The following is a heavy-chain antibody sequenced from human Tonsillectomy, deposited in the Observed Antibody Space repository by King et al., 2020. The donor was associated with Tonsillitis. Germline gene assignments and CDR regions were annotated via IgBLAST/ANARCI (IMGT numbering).Heavy chain of an antibody. D-gene: IGHD5-18*01. CDR3: ARVDTATVSGMDV. CDR2: INHSGST. CDR1: GGSFSGYY. Sequence: VQLQQWGAGLLKPSETLSLTCAVYGGSFSGYYWSWIRQPPGKGLEWIGEINHSGSTNYNPSLKSRVTISVDTSKNHFSLRLSSVTAADTAVYYCARVDTATVSGMDVWGQGTTVTVSS. V-gene: IGHV4-34*01. J-gene: IGHJ6*02.